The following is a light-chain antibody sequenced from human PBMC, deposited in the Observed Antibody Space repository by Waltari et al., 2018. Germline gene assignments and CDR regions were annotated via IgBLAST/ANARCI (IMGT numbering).Light chain of an antibody. CDR1: SSDVGSYNL. CDR3: CSYAGNSMV. Sequence: QSALTQPASVSGSPGQSITISCTGTSSDVGSYNLVSWYQHYPGKAPKFRLYEGSKRPSGVSNSFSGSKSGTTASLTISGLQAEDEADYYCCSYAGNSMVFGGGTKLTVL. J-gene: IGLJ2*01. CDR2: EGS. V-gene: IGLV2-23*01.